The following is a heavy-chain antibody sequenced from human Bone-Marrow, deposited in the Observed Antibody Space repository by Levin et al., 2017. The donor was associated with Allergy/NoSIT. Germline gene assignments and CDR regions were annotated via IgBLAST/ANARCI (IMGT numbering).Heavy chain of an antibody. CDR1: GFSLSTTGVG. J-gene: IGHJ4*02. V-gene: IGHV2-5*02. D-gene: IGHD3-3*01. Sequence: SGPTLVKPTQTLTLTCTFSGFSLSTTGVGVGWIRQPPGKALEWLAIIYWDDDKRYSPSLKSMLTITKDTSNTHVVLTMTNMDPVDTATYYCARALTYYDFWSGDLPFDSWRQGTLVTVSS. CDR3: ARALTYYDFWSGDLPFDS. CDR2: IYWDDDK.